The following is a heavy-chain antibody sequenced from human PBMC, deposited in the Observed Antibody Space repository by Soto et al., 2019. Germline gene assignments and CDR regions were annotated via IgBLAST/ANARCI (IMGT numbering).Heavy chain of an antibody. J-gene: IGHJ4*02. Sequence: PGGSLRLSCVVSGFTFSSFAMHWVRQAPGKGLERGAVIAYEASNTCYTYSGKGRFSFSIDNSKNTRWRQMNSLRTEDTAVYYIAGALPRNPEGYSSAYGWGQGTMVTVSS. CDR3: AGALPRNPEGYSSAYG. CDR2: IAYEASNT. D-gene: IGHD5-18*01. CDR1: GFTFSSFA. V-gene: IGHV3-30-3*01.